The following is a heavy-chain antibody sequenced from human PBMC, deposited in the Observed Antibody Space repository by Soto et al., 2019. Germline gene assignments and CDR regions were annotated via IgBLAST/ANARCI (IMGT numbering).Heavy chain of an antibody. CDR1: GFTFSSYG. CDR3: ARDGAGMVVTYYYYYYGMDV. CDR2: IWYDGSNK. J-gene: IGHJ6*02. Sequence: PGGSLRLSCAASGFTFSSYGMHWVRQAPGKGLEWVAVIWYDGSNKYYADSVKGRFTISRDNSKNTLYLQMNSLRAEDTAVYYCARDGAGMVVTYYYYYYGMDVWGQGTTVTVSS. V-gene: IGHV3-33*01. D-gene: IGHD2-21*02.